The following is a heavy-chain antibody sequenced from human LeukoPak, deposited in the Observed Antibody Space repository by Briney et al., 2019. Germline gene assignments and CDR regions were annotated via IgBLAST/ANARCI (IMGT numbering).Heavy chain of an antibody. Sequence: GGSLRLSCAASGFTFSSYAMSWVRQAPGKGLERVSAISGSGGSTYYADSVKGRFTISRDNSKNTLYLQMNSLRAEDTAVYYCAKASYPEFGGLNVGYSSSWYLDYWGQGTLVTVSS. V-gene: IGHV3-23*01. D-gene: IGHD6-13*01. J-gene: IGHJ4*02. CDR1: GFTFSSYA. CDR3: AKASYPEFGGLNVGYSSSWYLDY. CDR2: ISGSGGST.